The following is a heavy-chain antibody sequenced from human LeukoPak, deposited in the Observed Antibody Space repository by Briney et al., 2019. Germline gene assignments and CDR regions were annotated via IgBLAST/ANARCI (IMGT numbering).Heavy chain of an antibody. CDR1: GGSISSGGYY. D-gene: IGHD3-22*01. CDR3: ASGYSRWFDP. V-gene: IGHV4-31*03. Sequence: SETLSLTCTVSGGSISSGGYYWSWIRQHPGKGLEWIGYIYYSGSTYYNPSLKSRVTISVDTSKNQFSLKLSSGTAADTAVYYCASGYSRWFDPWGQGTLVTVSS. CDR2: IYYSGST. J-gene: IGHJ5*02.